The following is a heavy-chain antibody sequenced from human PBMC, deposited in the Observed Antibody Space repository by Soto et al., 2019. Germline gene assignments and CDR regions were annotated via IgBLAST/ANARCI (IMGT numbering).Heavy chain of an antibody. D-gene: IGHD6-13*01. Sequence: PSETLSLTCTVSGGSSSSGGYYWSWIRQHPGKGLEWIGYSYYSVSTYYNPSLKSRVTISVDTSKKQFSLKVSSVTAADTAVYYCARGIEAGGTTDYWGQGTLVTVS. CDR3: ARGIEAGGTTDY. CDR2: SYYSVST. J-gene: IGHJ4*02. CDR1: GGSSSSGGYY. V-gene: IGHV4-31*03.